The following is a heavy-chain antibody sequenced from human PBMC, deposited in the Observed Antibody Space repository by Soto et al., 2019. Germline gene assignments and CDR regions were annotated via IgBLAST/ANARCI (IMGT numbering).Heavy chain of an antibody. J-gene: IGHJ5*02. CDR1: GGSVRGYY. CDR3: ARDLTISSTDGPLDP. CDR2: IHYTGST. D-gene: IGHD1-1*01. V-gene: IGHV4-59*02. Sequence: SETLSLTCTVSGGSVRGYYWTWIRQPPGKGLEWIGNIHYTGSTNYNPSLKSRVTILLGRFTSQFSLKVSSVTAADTAVYYCARDLTISSTDGPLDPWGHGTLVTVSS.